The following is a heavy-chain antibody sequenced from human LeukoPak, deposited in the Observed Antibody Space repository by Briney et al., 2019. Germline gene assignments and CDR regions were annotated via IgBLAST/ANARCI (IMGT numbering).Heavy chain of an antibody. J-gene: IGHJ3*02. Sequence: SETLSLTCTVSGGSISSSSYYWGWIRQPPGKGLEWIGSIYYSGSTYYNPSLKSRVTISVDTSKNQFSLKLSSVTAADTALYYCAGRGSSSGTFDIWGPGTFVTVSS. CDR3: AGRGSSSGTFDI. CDR1: GGSISSSSYY. D-gene: IGHD2-2*01. V-gene: IGHV4-39*01. CDR2: IYYSGST.